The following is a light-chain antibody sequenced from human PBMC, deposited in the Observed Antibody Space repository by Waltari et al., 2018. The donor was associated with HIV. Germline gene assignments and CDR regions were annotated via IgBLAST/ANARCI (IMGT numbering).Light chain of an antibody. V-gene: IGLV2-14*03. J-gene: IGLJ1*01. Sequence: HSALTQPASVSGSPGQSITISCTGTSRDVGAYNYVSWYQQHPAKAPKLMIYDVTKRPSGVPNRFSGSKSGNTASLTISGLRAEDEADYYCTAYASGSTPCVFGTGTKVTVL. CDR3: TAYASGSTPCV. CDR1: SRDVGAYNY. CDR2: DVT.